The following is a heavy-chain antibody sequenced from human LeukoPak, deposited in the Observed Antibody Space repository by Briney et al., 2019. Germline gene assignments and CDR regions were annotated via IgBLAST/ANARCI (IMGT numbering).Heavy chain of an antibody. Sequence: ASVKVSCRASGYIFASYGISWVRQAPGQGLEWLGWISAYNGDTKYAQHLQGRVTLTTDTSTGTAYMELRSLTADDTALYYCARDTALTITPGGPDYWGRGTLITVSS. V-gene: IGHV1-18*01. CDR3: ARDTALTITPGGPDY. D-gene: IGHD2-8*02. J-gene: IGHJ4*02. CDR2: ISAYNGDT. CDR1: GYIFASYG.